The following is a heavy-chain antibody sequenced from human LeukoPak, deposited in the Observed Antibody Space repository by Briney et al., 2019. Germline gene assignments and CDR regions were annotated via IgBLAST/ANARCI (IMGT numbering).Heavy chain of an antibody. CDR1: GXSISSYY. V-gene: IGHV4-59*12. CDR2: IFYSGGS. D-gene: IGHD3-22*01. J-gene: IGHJ5*02. CDR3: ARGGYYDSSGYPQRDQWFDP. Sequence: PSGTLSLTCTVSGXSISSYYWTWIRQPPGKGLEWIGFIFYSGGSNYNPSLKSRVTISVGTSKNQFSLKLSSVTAADTAVYYCARGGYYDSSGYPQRDQWFDPWGQGALVTVSS.